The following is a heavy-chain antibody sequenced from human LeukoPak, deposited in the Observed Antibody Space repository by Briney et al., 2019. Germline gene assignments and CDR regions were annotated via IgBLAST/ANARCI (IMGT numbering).Heavy chain of an antibody. V-gene: IGHV3-48*04. CDR3: ARDRSPGNFDY. CDR2: ISSSSSTI. J-gene: IGHJ4*02. CDR1: GFTFSSYS. D-gene: IGHD3-10*01. Sequence: PGGSLRLSCAASGFTFSSYSMNWVRQAPGKGLERVSYISSSSSTIYYADSVKGRFTISRDNAKNSLYLQMNSLRAEDTAVYYCARDRSPGNFDYWGQGTLVTVSS.